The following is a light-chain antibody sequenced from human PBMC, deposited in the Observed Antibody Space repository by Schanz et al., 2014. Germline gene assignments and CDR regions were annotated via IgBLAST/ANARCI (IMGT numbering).Light chain of an antibody. CDR3: CSYAGSYTLYV. J-gene: IGLJ1*01. CDR2: DVI. V-gene: IGLV2-14*01. Sequence: QSALTQPASVSGSPGQSITISCTGTSSDVGGYNYVSWYQQHPGKAPKLIIYDVIKRPSGVSNRFSGSKSGNTASLTISGLQAEDEADYYCCSYAGSYTLYVFGTGTKLTVL. CDR1: SSDVGGYNY.